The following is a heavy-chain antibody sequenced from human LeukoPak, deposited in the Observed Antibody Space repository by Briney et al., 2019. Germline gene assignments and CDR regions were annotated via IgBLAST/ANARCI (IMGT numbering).Heavy chain of an antibody. CDR2: ISGGGRST. J-gene: IGHJ4*02. Sequence: GGSLRLSCAASGFTFSTCAMSWVRQAPGKGLEWVSTISGGGRSTDYADSVKGQFTISRDNSKNTLYLQMNSLRAEDTAVYYWARERYFDYWGQGTLVTVSS. V-gene: IGHV3-23*01. CDR1: GFTFSTCA. CDR3: ARERYFDY.